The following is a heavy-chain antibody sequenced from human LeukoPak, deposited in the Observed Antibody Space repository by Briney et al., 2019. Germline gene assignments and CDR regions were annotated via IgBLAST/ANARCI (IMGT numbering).Heavy chain of an antibody. D-gene: IGHD6-19*01. V-gene: IGHV3-21*04. CDR3: ARGSSGWYGYGYYYYYMDV. J-gene: IGHJ6*03. Sequence: GGSLRLSCAASGFTFSSHNMNWVRQAPGKGLEWVSSISSTSSYIYYADSVKGRFTISRDNAKNSLYLQMNSLRAEDTALYYCARGSSGWYGYGYYYYYMDVWGKGTTVTVSS. CDR2: ISSTSSYI. CDR1: GFTFSSHN.